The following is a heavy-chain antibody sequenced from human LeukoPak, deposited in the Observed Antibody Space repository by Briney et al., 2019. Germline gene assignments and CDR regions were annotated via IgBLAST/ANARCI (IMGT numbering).Heavy chain of an antibody. CDR1: GFTFSSYS. CDR2: ISSSGSTI. Sequence: GGSLRLSCAASGFTFSSYSMNWVRQAPGKGLEWVSYISSSGSTIYYADSVKGRFTISRDNAKNSLYLQMNSLRAEDTAVYYCARDLWGAPVVDYWGQGTLVTVSS. V-gene: IGHV3-48*04. J-gene: IGHJ4*02. CDR3: ARDLWGAPVVDY. D-gene: IGHD3-16*01.